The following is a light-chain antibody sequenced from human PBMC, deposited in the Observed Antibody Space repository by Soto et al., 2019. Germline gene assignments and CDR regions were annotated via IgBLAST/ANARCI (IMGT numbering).Light chain of an antibody. CDR1: SNDVGGYNF. V-gene: IGLV2-8*01. CDR3: SSYGGNTIFYF. CDR2: EVS. Sequence: QSALTQPPSASGSPGRSVTISCTGTSNDVGGYNFVSWYQQHPGKAPKLMIFEVSKRPSGVPDRFSGSKSGSTASLTVSGLQVEDGADYSCSSYGGNTIFYFFEPGTKVTVL. J-gene: IGLJ1*01.